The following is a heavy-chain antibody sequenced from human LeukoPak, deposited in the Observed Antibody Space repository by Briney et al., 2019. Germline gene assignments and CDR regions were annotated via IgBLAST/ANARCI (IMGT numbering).Heavy chain of an antibody. V-gene: IGHV3-30*03. CDR3: ARDRFSGSYPLDY. D-gene: IGHD1-26*01. Sequence: GGSLRLSCAASGFTFSSYGMHWVRQAPGKGLEWVAVISYDGSNKYYADSVKGRLTISRDNAKNSLYLQMNSLRAEDTAVYFCARDRFSGSYPLDYWGQGTLVTVSS. CDR2: ISYDGSNK. J-gene: IGHJ4*02. CDR1: GFTFSSYG.